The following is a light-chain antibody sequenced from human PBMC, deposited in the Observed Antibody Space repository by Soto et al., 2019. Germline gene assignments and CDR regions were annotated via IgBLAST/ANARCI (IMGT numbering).Light chain of an antibody. CDR3: QQSYSTPGT. CDR2: AAS. J-gene: IGKJ1*01. Sequence: MTQSPATLSVSPGERATLSCRASQSISSYLNWYQQKPGKAPKLLIYAASSLQSGVPSRFSGSGSGTDFTLTISSLQPEDFATYYCQQSYSTPGTFGQGTKVDIK. V-gene: IGKV1-39*01. CDR1: QSISSY.